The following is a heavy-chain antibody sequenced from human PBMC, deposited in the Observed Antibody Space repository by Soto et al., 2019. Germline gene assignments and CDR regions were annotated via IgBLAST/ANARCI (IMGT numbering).Heavy chain of an antibody. CDR1: GGLFSSFA. D-gene: IGHD3-16*01. CDR3: ARGGGPYVWFNEF. V-gene: IGHV1-69*01. CDR2: IIPVCGTT. J-gene: IGHJ4*02. Sequence: QEQLVQSGPEVKKPGSSVKVSCKDSGGLFSSFAISWVRQAPGHGLEWLGGIIPVCGTTNYAGRFQGRVTITADESTNTAYMELRSLISGDTAMYCCARGGGPYVWFNEFWGQGTLVTVSS.